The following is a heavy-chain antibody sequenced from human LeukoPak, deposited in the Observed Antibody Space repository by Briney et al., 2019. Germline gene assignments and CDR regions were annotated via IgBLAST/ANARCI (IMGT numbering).Heavy chain of an antibody. V-gene: IGHV1-69*05. CDR1: GDTFSSYA. CDR2: IIPIFGTA. CDR3: AVGRAVAGRDYYYYYYTDV. Sequence: SVKVSCKATGDTFSSYAISWVRQAPGQGLEWMGRIIPIFGTANYAQKFQGRVTITTDESTSTAYMELSSLRSEDTAVYYCAVGRAVAGRDYYYYYYTDVWGKGTTVTVSS. D-gene: IGHD6-19*01. J-gene: IGHJ6*03.